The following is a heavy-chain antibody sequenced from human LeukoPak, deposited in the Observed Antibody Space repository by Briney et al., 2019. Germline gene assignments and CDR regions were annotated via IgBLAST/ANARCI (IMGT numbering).Heavy chain of an antibody. CDR3: AQGSHSLAECPVAP. Sequence: GGSLRLSCVASGFTFDNHVMNWVRQAPGKGLEWVSLISGEGDSTYYADSVKGRFTISRDNRKKSLTLQMHSLTTEDTAIYYCAQGSHSLAECPVAPWAQGPLVIVPS. D-gene: IGHD2-2*01. J-gene: IGHJ1*01. CDR1: GFTFDNHV. V-gene: IGHV3-43*02. CDR2: ISGEGDST.